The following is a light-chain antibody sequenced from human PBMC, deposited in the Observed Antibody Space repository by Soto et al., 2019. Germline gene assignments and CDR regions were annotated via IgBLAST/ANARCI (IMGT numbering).Light chain of an antibody. V-gene: IGLV7-43*01. CDR3: LLHYGGARV. CDR2: STS. Sequence: QAVVTQESSLTVPPGGTVTLTCASSTGAVTTNHHPNWFQQKPGQAPTALIYSTSNKHSWTPARFSGSLLGGKAALTLSSVLPEDEAEYYCLLHYGGARVFGTGTKLNVL. CDR1: TGAVTTNHH. J-gene: IGLJ1*01.